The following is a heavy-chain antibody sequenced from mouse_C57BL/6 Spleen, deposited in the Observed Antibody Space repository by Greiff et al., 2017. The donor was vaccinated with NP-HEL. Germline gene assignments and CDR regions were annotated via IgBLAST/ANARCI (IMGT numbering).Heavy chain of an antibody. CDR2: IDPENGDT. J-gene: IGHJ3*01. Sequence: DVKLQESGAELVRPGASVKLSCTASGFNIKDDYMHWVKQRPEQGLEWIGWIDPENGDTEYASKFQGKATITADTSSNTAYLQLSSLTSEDTAVYYCTRLRRAYWGQGTLVTVSA. CDR3: TRLRRAY. D-gene: IGHD2-4*01. V-gene: IGHV14-4*01. CDR1: GFNIKDDY.